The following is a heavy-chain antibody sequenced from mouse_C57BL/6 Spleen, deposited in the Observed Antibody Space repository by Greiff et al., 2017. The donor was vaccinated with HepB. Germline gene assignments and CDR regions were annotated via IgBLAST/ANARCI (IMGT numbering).Heavy chain of an antibody. J-gene: IGHJ1*03. CDR1: GYSFTGYY. Sequence: EVQVVESGPELVKPGASVKISCKASGYSFTGYYMNWVKQSPEKSLEWIGEINPSTGGTTYNQKFKAKATLTVDKSSSTAYMQLKSLTSEDSAVYYCAREGGDYSLDVWGTGTTVTVSS. CDR3: AREGGDYSLDV. V-gene: IGHV1-42*01. D-gene: IGHD2-12*01. CDR2: INPSTGGT.